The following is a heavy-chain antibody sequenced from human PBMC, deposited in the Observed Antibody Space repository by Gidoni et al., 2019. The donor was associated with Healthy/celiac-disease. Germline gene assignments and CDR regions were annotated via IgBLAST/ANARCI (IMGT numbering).Heavy chain of an antibody. CDR2: IIPIFGTA. J-gene: IGHJ6*02. CDR3: ARFVVTTVTSYYGMDV. V-gene: IGHV1-69*01. D-gene: IGHD4-4*01. Sequence: QVQLVQSGAEVKKPGSSVKVSCKASGSPFRTYAISWVRQAPGQGIEWMGGIIPIFGTANYAQKFQGRVTITADESTSTAYMELSSLRSEDTAVYYCARFVVTTVTSYYGMDVWGQGTTVTVSS. CDR1: GSPFRTYA.